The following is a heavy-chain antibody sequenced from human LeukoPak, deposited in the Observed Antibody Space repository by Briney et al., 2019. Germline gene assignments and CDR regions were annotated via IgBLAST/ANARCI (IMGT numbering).Heavy chain of an antibody. J-gene: IGHJ4*02. CDR3: ARVKGPPYYSLDY. CDR2: ISTSTTTI. V-gene: IGHV3-48*01. D-gene: IGHD3-10*01. CDR1: GFTFSSYS. Sequence: GGSLRLSCEASGFTFSSYSMNWVRQAPGKGLEWISYISTSTTTIYYANSVKGRFTISRDNAKNSLYLQMNSLRAEDMAVYYCARVKGPPYYSLDYWGQGTLVTVSS.